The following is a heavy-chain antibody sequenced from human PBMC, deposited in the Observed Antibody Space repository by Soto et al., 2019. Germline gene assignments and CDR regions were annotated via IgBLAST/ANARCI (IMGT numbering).Heavy chain of an antibody. CDR2: IYSGGST. J-gene: IGHJ4*02. CDR3: AREARYSSSWEANY. D-gene: IGHD6-13*01. Sequence: EVQLVETGGGLIQPGGSLRLSCAASGFTVSSNYMSWVRQAPGKGLEWVSVIYSGGSTYYADSVKGRFTISRDNSKNTLYLQMNSLRAEDTAVYYCAREARYSSSWEANYWGQGTLVPVSS. V-gene: IGHV3-53*02. CDR1: GFTVSSNY.